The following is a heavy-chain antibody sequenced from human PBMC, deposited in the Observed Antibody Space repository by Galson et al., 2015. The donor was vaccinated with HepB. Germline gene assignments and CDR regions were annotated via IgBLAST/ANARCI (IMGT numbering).Heavy chain of an antibody. Sequence: SLRLSCAASGFTFSSYAMSWVRQAPGKGLEWVSAISGSGGSTYYADSVKGRFTISRDNSKNTLYLQMNSLRAEDTAVYYCGSGWFVVRGVIYYWGQGTLVTVSS. CDR3: GSGWFVVRGVIYY. D-gene: IGHD3-10*01. V-gene: IGHV3-23*01. J-gene: IGHJ4*02. CDR1: GFTFSSYA. CDR2: ISGSGGST.